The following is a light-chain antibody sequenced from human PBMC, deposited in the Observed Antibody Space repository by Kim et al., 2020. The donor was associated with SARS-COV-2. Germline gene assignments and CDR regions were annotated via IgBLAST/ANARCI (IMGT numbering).Light chain of an antibody. J-gene: IGKJ1*01. Sequence: DIQMTQSPSSLSASVGDRVTITCQASQDIGNSLNWYQHKTGRAPKVLIYDASNLQRGVPSRFSGSGSGTNFTLTISTLQPEEFATYYCQYFTYRLWTIGQGTKVEIK. CDR3: QYFTYRLWT. V-gene: IGKV1-33*01. CDR2: DAS. CDR1: QDIGNS.